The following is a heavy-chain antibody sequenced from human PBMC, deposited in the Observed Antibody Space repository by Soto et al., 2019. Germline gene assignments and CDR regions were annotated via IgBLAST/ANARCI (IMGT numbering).Heavy chain of an antibody. CDR2: ISSNGGST. CDR1: GFTFSSYA. Sequence: PGGSLRLSCSASGFTFSSYAMHWVRQAPGKGLEYVSAISSNGGSTYYADSVKGRFTISRDNSKNTLYLQMSSLRAEDTAVYYCVKVVGSSGWSDASDIWGQGTMVTVSS. J-gene: IGHJ3*02. D-gene: IGHD6-19*01. CDR3: VKVVGSSGWSDASDI. V-gene: IGHV3-64D*06.